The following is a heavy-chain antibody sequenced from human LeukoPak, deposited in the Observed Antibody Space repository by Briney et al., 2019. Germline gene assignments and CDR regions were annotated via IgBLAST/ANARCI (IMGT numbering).Heavy chain of an antibody. J-gene: IGHJ4*02. CDR1: GFTFSSYG. Sequence: GGSLRLSCAASGFTFSSYGMHWVRQAPGKGQEWVAFIRYDGSNKYYADSVKGRFTISRDNSKNTLYLQMNSLRAEDTAVYYCAKDGYPGYYGSGSYSYYFDYWGQGTLVTVSS. D-gene: IGHD3-10*01. CDR2: IRYDGSNK. V-gene: IGHV3-30*02. CDR3: AKDGYPGYYGSGSYSYYFDY.